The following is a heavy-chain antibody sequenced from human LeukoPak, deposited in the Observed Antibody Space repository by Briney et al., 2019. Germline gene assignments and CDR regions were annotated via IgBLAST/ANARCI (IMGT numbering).Heavy chain of an antibody. Sequence: ASMKVSCKASGYTFISYGISWVRQAPGQGLEWMGWISAHNGDTNYVQKFQGRVTITTDESTSTAYMELSSLRSEDTAVYYCARDSSSSGVGAFDIWGQGTMVTVSS. J-gene: IGHJ3*02. V-gene: IGHV1-18*01. CDR2: ISAHNGDT. CDR1: GYTFISYG. D-gene: IGHD6-6*01. CDR3: ARDSSSSGVGAFDI.